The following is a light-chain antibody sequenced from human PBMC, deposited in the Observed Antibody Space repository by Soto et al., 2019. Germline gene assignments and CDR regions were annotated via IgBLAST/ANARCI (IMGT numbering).Light chain of an antibody. V-gene: IGKV3-20*01. CDR1: RNIYSKY. CDR3: QDYEYHTSFP. CDR2: DVS. Sequence: ILLTQSPDTLSLSPGERATLSCRASRNIYSKYLALYQHKPGQAPRHLIDDVSKRASGIPDRFSGSGSGTDFTLTISSMDPEAFAVYFCQDYEYHTSFPYGPGTKVDVK. J-gene: IGKJ3*01.